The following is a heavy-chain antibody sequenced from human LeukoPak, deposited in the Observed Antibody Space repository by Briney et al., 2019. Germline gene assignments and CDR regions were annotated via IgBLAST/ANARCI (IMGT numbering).Heavy chain of an antibody. Sequence: ASVKVSCKASGYTFTGYYMHWVRQAPGRGLEWMGWISAYTGHTMFAQKYQGRVTMTTDTSTSTAYMELRSLRSDDTAVYYCARGGGSYGDYSLWLGYWGQGTLVTISS. CDR2: ISAYTGHT. D-gene: IGHD4-17*01. CDR1: GYTFTGYY. V-gene: IGHV1-18*04. J-gene: IGHJ4*02. CDR3: ARGGGSYGDYSLWLGY.